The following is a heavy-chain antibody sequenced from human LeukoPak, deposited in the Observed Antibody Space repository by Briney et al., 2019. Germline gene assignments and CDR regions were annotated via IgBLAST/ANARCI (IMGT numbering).Heavy chain of an antibody. V-gene: IGHV1-2*06. D-gene: IGHD6-13*01. CDR2: INPNSGGT. CDR3: ARESSAAGIDY. CDR1: GYTFTDYY. J-gene: IGHJ4*02. Sequence: GASAKVSCKASGYTFTDYYMHWVRQAPGQGLEWMGRINPNSGGTNYAQKFQGRVTMTRDTSISTAYMELSRLRSDDTAVYYCARESSAAGIDYWGQGTLVTVSS.